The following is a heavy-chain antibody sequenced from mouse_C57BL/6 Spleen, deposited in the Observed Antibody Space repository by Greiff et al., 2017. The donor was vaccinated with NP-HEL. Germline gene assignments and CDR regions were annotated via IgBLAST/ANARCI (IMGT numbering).Heavy chain of an antibody. CDR3: ARGNYYGSSYVRGYAMDY. CDR1: GYTFTSYG. V-gene: IGHV1-81*01. Sequence: QVKLQQSGAELARPGASVKLSCKASGYTFTSYGISWVKQRTGQGLEWIGEIYPRSGNTYYNEKFKGKATLTADKSSSTAYMELRSLTSEDSAVYFCARGNYYGSSYVRGYAMDYWGQGTSVTVSS. CDR2: IYPRSGNT. J-gene: IGHJ4*01. D-gene: IGHD1-1*01.